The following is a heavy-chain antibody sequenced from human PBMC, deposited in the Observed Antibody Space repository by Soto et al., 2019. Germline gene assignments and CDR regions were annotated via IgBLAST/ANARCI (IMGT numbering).Heavy chain of an antibody. J-gene: IGHJ4*02. CDR2: TSGGGDTT. CDR3: AREGYYDSSGQYYLDY. Sequence: GGSLRLSCAASGFTFSSYGISWIRLSPGKGLEWVSVTSGGGDTTYYTPSVKGRFTISRDDFRNTLYLQMNSLRAEDTAVYYCAREGYYDSSGQYYLDYWGQGTLVTVSS. CDR1: GFTFSSYG. V-gene: IGHV3-23*01. D-gene: IGHD3-22*01.